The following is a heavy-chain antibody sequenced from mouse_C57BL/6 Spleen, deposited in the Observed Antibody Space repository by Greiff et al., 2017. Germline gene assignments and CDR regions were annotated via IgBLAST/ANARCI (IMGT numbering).Heavy chain of an antibody. CDR2: INPSNGGT. D-gene: IGHD3-3*01. J-gene: IGHJ3*01. CDR3: ASISRAY. CDR1: GYTFTSFW. Sequence: VKLMESGAELVKPGASVKMFCKASGYTFTSFWVQWVKQRAGQGLGWIGNINPSNGGTNYNEKFKSKATLTVDKSSSTAYMQLSSLTSEDSAVYYCASISRAYWGQGTLVTVSA. V-gene: IGHV1-53*01.